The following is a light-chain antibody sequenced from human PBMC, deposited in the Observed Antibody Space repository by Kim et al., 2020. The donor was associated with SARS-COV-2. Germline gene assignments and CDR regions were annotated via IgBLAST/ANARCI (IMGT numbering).Light chain of an antibody. J-gene: IGKJ1*01. CDR3: QHYGYSLWT. Sequence: LSPGERATLSCGASQSVNSRFLGWYQQKPGQAPRLLIYGASNRATGIPDRFSGSGSGTDFTLTISRLEPEDFAVYYCQHYGYSLWTFGQGTKVDIK. CDR2: GAS. V-gene: IGKV3-20*01. CDR1: QSVNSRF.